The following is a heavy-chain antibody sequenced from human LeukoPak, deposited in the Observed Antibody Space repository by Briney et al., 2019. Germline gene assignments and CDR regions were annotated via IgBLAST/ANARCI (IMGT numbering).Heavy chain of an antibody. D-gene: IGHD4-17*01. CDR3: AKDSTTSDRFDY. Sequence: GGSLRLSCAASGFTFDDYAMHWVRQAPGKGLEWVSGISWNSGSIGYADSVKGRFTISRDNSKNTLYLQMNSLRAEDTAVYYCAKDSTTSDRFDYWGQGTLVTVSS. J-gene: IGHJ4*02. V-gene: IGHV3-9*01. CDR2: ISWNSGSI. CDR1: GFTFDDYA.